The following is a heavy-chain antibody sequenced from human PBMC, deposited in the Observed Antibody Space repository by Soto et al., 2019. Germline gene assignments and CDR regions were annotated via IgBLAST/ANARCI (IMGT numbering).Heavy chain of an antibody. CDR3: AKTITGELSSWFDP. Sequence: SQTLSLTCTVSGGSISSGGYYWRWIRPHPGKGLEWIGYIYYSGSTYYNPSLKSRVTISVDTSKNQFSLKLSSVTAADTAVYYCAKTITGELSSWFDPWGQGTLVTVSS. D-gene: IGHD3-16*02. CDR1: GGSISSGGYY. CDR2: IYYSGST. J-gene: IGHJ5*02. V-gene: IGHV4-31*03.